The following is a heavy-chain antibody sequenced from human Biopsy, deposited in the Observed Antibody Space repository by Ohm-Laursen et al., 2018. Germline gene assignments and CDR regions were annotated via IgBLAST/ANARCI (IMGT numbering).Heavy chain of an antibody. CDR1: GYTFSGYY. V-gene: IGHV1-2*02. Sequence: ASVKVSCKPSGYTFSGYYMHWVRQAPGQGLEWMGWINPDSGVTNYAQKFQGRVTMTRDTSISTAYMELSRLGSDDTAVYYCARDKYRSWNYFDNWGQGSLVTVSS. CDR3: ARDKYRSWNYFDN. D-gene: IGHD6-19*01. CDR2: INPDSGVT. J-gene: IGHJ4*02.